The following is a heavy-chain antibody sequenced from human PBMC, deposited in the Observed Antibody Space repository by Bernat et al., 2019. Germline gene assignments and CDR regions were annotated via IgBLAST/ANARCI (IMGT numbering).Heavy chain of an antibody. CDR2: IIPILGIA. CDR1: GGTFSSYT. J-gene: IGHJ6*02. D-gene: IGHD3-9*01. Sequence: QVQLVQSGAEVKKPGSSVKVSCKASGGTFSSYTISWVRQAPGQGLEWMGRIIPILGIANYAQKFQGRVTITADNSTSTAYMELSSLRSEDTAVYYCARNYDILTVSYYGMDVWGQGTTVTVSS. V-gene: IGHV1-69*02. CDR3: ARNYDILTVSYYGMDV.